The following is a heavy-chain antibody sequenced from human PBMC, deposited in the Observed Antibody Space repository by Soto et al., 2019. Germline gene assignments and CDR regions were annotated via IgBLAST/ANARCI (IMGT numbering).Heavy chain of an antibody. CDR3: ARWDQGFHY. J-gene: IGHJ4*01. CDR2: TYYRSKWFN. Sequence: SPTLSLTCAISGDSVSSNSAAWNWIRQSPSRGLEWLGRTYYRSKWFNNYALSGKRRITINPDTSKNQFSLQRNSVTPEDTAVYYCARWDQGFHYWGHGTLVTVSS. D-gene: IGHD1-26*01. CDR1: GDSVSSNSAA. V-gene: IGHV6-1*01.